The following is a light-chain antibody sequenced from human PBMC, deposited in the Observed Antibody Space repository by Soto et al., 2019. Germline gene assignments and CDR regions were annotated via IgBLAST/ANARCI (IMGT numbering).Light chain of an antibody. CDR3: QQYNNWPPNP. J-gene: IGKJ2*01. V-gene: IGKV3-15*01. Sequence: EIGMTQSPATLSVSPGERATLSCRASQCVSSNLAWYQQQPGQAPRLLIYGASTRATGIPARFSGSGSGTEFTLTIRSLQSEDFAVYYCQQYNNWPPNPLGQGTKLEIK. CDR2: GAS. CDR1: QCVSSN.